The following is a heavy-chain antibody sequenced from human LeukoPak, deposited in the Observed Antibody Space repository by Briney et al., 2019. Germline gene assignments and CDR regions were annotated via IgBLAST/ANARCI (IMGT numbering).Heavy chain of an antibody. CDR1: GYTFTSYD. V-gene: IGHV1-8*01. CDR2: MNPNSGNT. Sequence: ASVKVSCKASGYTFTSYDINWVRQATGQGLEWMGWMNPNSGNTGYAQKFQGRVTMTRNTSISTAYMEPSSLRSEDTAVYYCARGLYRYSGSQMIQHWGQGTLVTVSS. CDR3: ARGLYRYSGSQMIQH. J-gene: IGHJ1*01. D-gene: IGHD1-26*01.